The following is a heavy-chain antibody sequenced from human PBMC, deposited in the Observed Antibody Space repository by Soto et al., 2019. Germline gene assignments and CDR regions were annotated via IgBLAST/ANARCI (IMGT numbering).Heavy chain of an antibody. Sequence: PSETLSLTCAVSGGSISSGGYSWSWIRQPPGKGLEWIGYIYHSGSTYYNPSLKSRVTISVDRSKNQFSLKLSSVTAADTAVYYCAREDYDILTGYGAFDIWGQGTMVTVSS. CDR2: IYHSGST. CDR3: AREDYDILTGYGAFDI. D-gene: IGHD3-9*01. CDR1: GGSISSGGYS. V-gene: IGHV4-30-2*01. J-gene: IGHJ3*02.